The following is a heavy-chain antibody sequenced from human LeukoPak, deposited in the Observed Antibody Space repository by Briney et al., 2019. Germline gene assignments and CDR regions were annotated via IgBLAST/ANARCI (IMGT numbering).Heavy chain of an antibody. CDR2: IYTRGIT. D-gene: IGHD5-18*01. CDR1: GGSISRGTYY. CDR3: AREIGGYSYGYVPREVSYYFDY. J-gene: IGHJ4*02. Sequence: SETLSLTCTVPGGSISRGTYYWSWIRQPAGKGLEWIGRIYTRGITNYNPSLKSRVTISVDTTKNQFSLKLSSVTAADTAVYYCAREIGGYSYGYVPREVSYYFDYWGQGTLVTVSS. V-gene: IGHV4-61*02.